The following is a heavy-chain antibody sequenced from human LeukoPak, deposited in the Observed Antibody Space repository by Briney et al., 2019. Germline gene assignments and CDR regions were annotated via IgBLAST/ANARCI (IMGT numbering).Heavy chain of an antibody. J-gene: IGHJ4*02. Sequence: RGGSPRLSCGASGFTFSSYDMHWGRHDPGKGLEWGAFLRYDGSNKYYADSVKGRFTISRDNSTNTLFLQMNSLRSEDTAVYYCAKVGARRIAVGFHRGHYFDCWGQGGLVTVSS. CDR1: GFTFSSYD. CDR3: AKVGARRIAVGFHRGHYFDC. CDR2: LRYDGSNK. V-gene: IGHV3-30*02. D-gene: IGHD6-19*01.